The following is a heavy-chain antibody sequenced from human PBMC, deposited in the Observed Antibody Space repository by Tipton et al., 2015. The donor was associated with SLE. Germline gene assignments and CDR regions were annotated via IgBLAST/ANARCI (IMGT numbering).Heavy chain of an antibody. CDR1: GGSFSGYF. Sequence: TLSLTCAVYGGSFSGYFWSWIRQPPGKGLEWIGYIYYTGYTIYNPSLQSRVTISVEKSKHEFSLRLRSVTAADTAVYYCARSARPGANWGTGFDYWGQGTLVTVSS. CDR3: ARSARPGANWGTGFDY. V-gene: IGHV4-59*12. D-gene: IGHD7-27*01. J-gene: IGHJ4*02. CDR2: IYYTGYT.